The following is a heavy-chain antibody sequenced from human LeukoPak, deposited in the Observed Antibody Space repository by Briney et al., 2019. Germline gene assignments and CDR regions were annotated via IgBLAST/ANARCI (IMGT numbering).Heavy chain of an antibody. V-gene: IGHV3-23*01. CDR2: ISGSGGST. J-gene: IGHJ4*02. CDR3: AKAVGYCSGGSCYHLIDY. Sequence: TGGSLRLSCAASGFTFSSYAMSWVRQAPGKGLEWVSAISGSGGSTYYADSVKGRLTISRDNSKNTLYLQMNSLRAEDTAVYYCAKAVGYCSGGSCYHLIDYWGQGTLVTVSS. CDR1: GFTFSSYA. D-gene: IGHD2-15*01.